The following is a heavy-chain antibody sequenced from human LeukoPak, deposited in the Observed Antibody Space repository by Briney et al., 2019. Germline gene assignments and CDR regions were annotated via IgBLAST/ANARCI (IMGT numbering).Heavy chain of an antibody. Sequence: PSXXLSLTCTVSGGSISSYYWSWIRQPAGKGLEWIGRIYTSGSTNYNPSLKRRVNMSVDKSKNQFSLKLSSVTAADTAVYYCAREETTGHFDYWGQGTLVTVSS. CDR3: AREETTGHFDY. CDR2: IYTSGST. V-gene: IGHV4-4*07. D-gene: IGHD4-11*01. CDR1: GGSISSYY. J-gene: IGHJ4*02.